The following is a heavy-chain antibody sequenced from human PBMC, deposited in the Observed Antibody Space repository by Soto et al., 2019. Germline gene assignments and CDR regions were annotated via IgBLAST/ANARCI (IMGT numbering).Heavy chain of an antibody. CDR1: GFTFSSYG. Sequence: LRLSCAASGFTFSSYGMHWVRQAPGKGLEWVAVIWYDGSNKYYADSVKGRFTISRDNSKNTLYLQMNSLRAEDTAVYYCARGKNYGGYYYGMDVWGQGTTVTVSS. V-gene: IGHV3-33*01. D-gene: IGHD1-7*01. CDR3: ARGKNYGGYYYGMDV. J-gene: IGHJ6*02. CDR2: IWYDGSNK.